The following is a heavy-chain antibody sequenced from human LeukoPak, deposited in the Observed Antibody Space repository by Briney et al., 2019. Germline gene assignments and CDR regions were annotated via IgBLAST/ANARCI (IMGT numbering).Heavy chain of an antibody. V-gene: IGHV3-23*01. CDR3: AKANDYYGSGSHFDY. CDR1: GFTFTTYA. CDR2: ISGSGGST. D-gene: IGHD3-10*01. J-gene: IGHJ4*02. Sequence: GGSLRLSCSASGFTFTTYAMSWVRQAPGKGLEWVSAISGSGGSTYYADSVKGRFTISRDNSKNTLYLQMNSLRAEDTAVYYCAKANDYYGSGSHFDYWGQGTLVTVSS.